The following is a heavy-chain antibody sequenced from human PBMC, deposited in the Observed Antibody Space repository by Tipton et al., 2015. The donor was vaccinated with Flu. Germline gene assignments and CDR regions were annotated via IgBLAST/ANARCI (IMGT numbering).Heavy chain of an antibody. Sequence: TLSLNCTVSGGSISSSSYYWGWIRRPPGKGLEWIGSNYYSGSTYYNPSLKSRVTISVDTSKNQFSLKLSSVTAADTAVYYCARGRGYYYDFDYWGQGTLVTVSS. V-gene: IGHV4-39*01. CDR3: ARGRGYYYDFDY. D-gene: IGHD3-22*01. J-gene: IGHJ4*02. CDR1: GGSISSSSYY. CDR2: NYYSGST.